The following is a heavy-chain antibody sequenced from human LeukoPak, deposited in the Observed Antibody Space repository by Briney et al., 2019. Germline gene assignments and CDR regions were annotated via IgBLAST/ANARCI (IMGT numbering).Heavy chain of an antibody. V-gene: IGHV1-2*02. D-gene: IGHD2-2*01. CDR1: GYTFTGYY. CDR3: ARYCTSATCYAFDP. J-gene: IGHJ5*02. Sequence: ASVKVSCKASGYTFTGYYMHWVRQAPGQGLEWMGWINPNSGGTNYAQKFQGRVTMTRDTSISTAYMELSRLRSDDTAVYYCARYCTSATCYAFDPWGQGSLVTVSS. CDR2: INPNSGGT.